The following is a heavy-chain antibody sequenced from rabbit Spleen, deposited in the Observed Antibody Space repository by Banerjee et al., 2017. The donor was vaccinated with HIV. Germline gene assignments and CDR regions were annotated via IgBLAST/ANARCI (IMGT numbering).Heavy chain of an antibody. J-gene: IGHJ6*01. CDR3: ARGEHFSVGFSAFAIYLDL. D-gene: IGHD6-1*01. V-gene: IGHV1S45*01. Sequence: QEQLEESGGGLVKPEGSLTLTCKASGFPFSNKAVMCWVRQAPGKGLEWIACINAVTGKAVYANWATGRFTISKTSSTTVTLQMTSLTAADTATYFCARGEHFSVGFSAFAIYLDLWGQGTLVTVS. CDR2: INAVTGKA. CDR1: GFPFSNKAV.